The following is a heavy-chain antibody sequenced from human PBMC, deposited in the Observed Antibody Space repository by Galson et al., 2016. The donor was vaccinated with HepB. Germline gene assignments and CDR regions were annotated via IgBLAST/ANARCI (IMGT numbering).Heavy chain of an antibody. V-gene: IGHV4-30-2*01. CDR1: GDSISSGGFS. D-gene: IGHD2-2*01. CDR3: ARRYCSGTNCPFDY. Sequence: TLSLTCAVSGDSISSGGFSWTWIRQPPGKGLEWIGYIYHGGNTFYNPSLKSRVTISVDGSKDQFSLELSSVTAADTAVYYCARRYCSGTNCPFDYWGRGSLVTVSA. J-gene: IGHJ4*02. CDR2: IYHGGNT.